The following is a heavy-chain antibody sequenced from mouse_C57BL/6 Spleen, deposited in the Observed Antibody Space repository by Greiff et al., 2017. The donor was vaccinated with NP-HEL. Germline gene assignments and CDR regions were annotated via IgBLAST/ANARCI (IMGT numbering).Heavy chain of an antibody. CDR1: GFTFSDYG. CDR3: ARPFRDYAMDY. CDR2: ISSGSSTV. Sequence: EVHLVESGGGLVKPGGSLKLSCAASGFTFSDYGMHWVRQAPEKGLEWVAYISSGSSTVYYADTVKGRFPISRDNAKNTLFLQMTSLRSEDTAMYYCARPFRDYAMDYWGQGTSVTVSS. V-gene: IGHV5-17*01. J-gene: IGHJ4*01.